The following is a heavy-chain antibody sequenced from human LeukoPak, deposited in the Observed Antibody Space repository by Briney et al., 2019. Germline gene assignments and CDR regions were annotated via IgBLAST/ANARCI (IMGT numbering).Heavy chain of an antibody. V-gene: IGHV3-48*03. CDR3: ARDSRSPSAYYYYYMDV. Sequence: GGSLRLSCAASGFTFSSYEMNWVRQAPGQGLEGVSYISSSGSTIYYADSVKGRLTISRYNAKNSLYLQMNSLRAEETAVYYCARDSRSPSAYYYYYMDVWGKGPTVTVSS. CDR1: GFTFSSYE. J-gene: IGHJ6*03. CDR2: ISSSGSTI.